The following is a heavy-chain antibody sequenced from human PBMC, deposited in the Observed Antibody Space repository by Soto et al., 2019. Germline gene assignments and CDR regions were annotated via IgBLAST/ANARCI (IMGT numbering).Heavy chain of an antibody. CDR3: ARARRFLEWLARRGCGMDV. Sequence: ASVKVSCKASGYTFTSYDINWVRQATGQGLEWMGWMNPNSGNTGYAQKFQGRVTMTRNTSISTAYMELSSLRSEDTAVYYCARARRFLEWLARRGCGMDVWGQGTTVTVSS. V-gene: IGHV1-8*01. J-gene: IGHJ6*02. D-gene: IGHD3-3*01. CDR1: GYTFTSYD. CDR2: MNPNSGNT.